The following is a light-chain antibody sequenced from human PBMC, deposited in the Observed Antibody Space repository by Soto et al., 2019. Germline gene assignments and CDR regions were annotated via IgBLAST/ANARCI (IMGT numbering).Light chain of an antibody. CDR1: QSLLPRNGYNY. Sequence: MTQSPLSLPVTPGEPASISCRSSQSLLPRNGYNYLDWYLQKPGQSPQLLLYLDSNRTSWVPDRCSRSGSGTDFMLKISTVEAEDVGVYYCMKALQTRYTVAQRTNVDSK. J-gene: IGKJ2*01. CDR2: LDS. V-gene: IGKV2-28*01. CDR3: MKALQTRYT.